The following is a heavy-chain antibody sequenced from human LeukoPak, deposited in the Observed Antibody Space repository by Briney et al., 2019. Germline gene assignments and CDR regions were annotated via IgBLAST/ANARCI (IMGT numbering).Heavy chain of an antibody. CDR1: GYTFTSYG. Sequence: ASVTVSCTASGYTFTSYGVHWVRQAPGQRLEWMGWINPGNSHTQYSQMFQGRVTITRDTSAGTAYMELSSLRFEDTAVYYCARIYEKRYYFDYWGQGTLVTVSS. CDR2: INPGNSHT. J-gene: IGHJ4*02. D-gene: IGHD2/OR15-2a*01. V-gene: IGHV1-3*01. CDR3: ARIYEKRYYFDY.